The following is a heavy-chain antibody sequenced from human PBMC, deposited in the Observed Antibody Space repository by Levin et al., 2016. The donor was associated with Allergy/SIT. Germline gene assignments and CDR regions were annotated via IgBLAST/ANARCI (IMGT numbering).Heavy chain of an antibody. V-gene: IGHV4-39*01. Sequence: SETLSLTCTVSGASITNPNFYWGWIRQPPGKGLEWIGNVYYRGGFLVDPSLKSRVTISVDTSKNQFSLTLSSVTAADTAVYYCARQEVAYDQWGQGILVTVSS. J-gene: IGHJ5*02. D-gene: IGHD3-16*01. CDR2: VYYRGGF. CDR3: ARQEVAYDQ. CDR1: GASITNPNFY.